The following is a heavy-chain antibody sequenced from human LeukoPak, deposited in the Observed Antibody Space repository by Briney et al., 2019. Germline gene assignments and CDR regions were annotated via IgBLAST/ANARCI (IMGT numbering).Heavy chain of an antibody. CDR3: ARDIRGCNGAFDI. Sequence: GGALRLSCEVFGFTLSDYGMNWVRQAPGKGLQWVSYIGSSVAIYYADSVRGQFTISRDNASHSLDLQLNSRRVEDTAVYYWARDIRGCNGAFDIWGRGTMVTVSS. D-gene: IGHD3-3*02. CDR1: GFTLSDYG. CDR2: IGSSVAI. J-gene: IGHJ3*02. V-gene: IGHV3-48*03.